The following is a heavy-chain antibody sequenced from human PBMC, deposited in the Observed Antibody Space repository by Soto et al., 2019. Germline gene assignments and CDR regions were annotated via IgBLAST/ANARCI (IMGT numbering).Heavy chain of an antibody. Sequence: SETLSLTCTVSGGSVSSGSYYWSWIRQPPGKGLEWIGYIYYSGSTNYNPSLRSRVTISVDTSKNQFSLKLSSVTAADTAVYYCARVCLNWFDPWGQGTLVTVSS. V-gene: IGHV4-61*01. J-gene: IGHJ5*02. CDR3: ARVCLNWFDP. CDR2: IYYSGST. CDR1: GGSVSSGSYY. D-gene: IGHD3-16*01.